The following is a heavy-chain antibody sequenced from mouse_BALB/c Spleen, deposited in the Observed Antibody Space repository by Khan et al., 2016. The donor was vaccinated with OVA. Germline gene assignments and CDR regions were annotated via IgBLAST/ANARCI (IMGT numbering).Heavy chain of an antibody. CDR2: IYTYTGEP. Sequence: LVESGPELKKPGETVNISCKASGYTFTNYGMNWVKQAPGKGLKWMGWIYTYTGEPTYADDFKGRFAFSLESSASTAFLQINNLTNDDTATYFCARGSSRAMDYWGQGTSVTVSS. J-gene: IGHJ4*01. CDR1: GYTFTNYG. CDR3: ARGSSRAMDY. V-gene: IGHV9-3-1*01. D-gene: IGHD1-1*01.